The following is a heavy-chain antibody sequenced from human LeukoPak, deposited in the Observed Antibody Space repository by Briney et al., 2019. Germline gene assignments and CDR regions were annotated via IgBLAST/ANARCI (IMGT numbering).Heavy chain of an antibody. D-gene: IGHD1-26*01. Sequence: ASAKVSCKVSGYTLTELSMHWVRQAPGKGLEWMGGFDPEDGETIYAQKFQGRVTMYEDTSTDTAYMELSSLRPEDTAVYYCATMGSGSYLLAFDIWGQGTMVTVSS. CDR2: FDPEDGET. CDR3: ATMGSGSYLLAFDI. V-gene: IGHV1-24*01. CDR1: GYTLTELS. J-gene: IGHJ3*02.